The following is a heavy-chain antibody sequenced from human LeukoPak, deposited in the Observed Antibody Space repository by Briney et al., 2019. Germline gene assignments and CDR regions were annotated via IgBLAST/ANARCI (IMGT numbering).Heavy chain of an antibody. D-gene: IGHD3-9*01. V-gene: IGHV4-34*01. CDR1: GGSFSGYY. CDR2: INHSGST. Sequence: PSETLSLTCAVYGGSFSGYYWSWIRQPPGKGLEWIGEINHSGSTNYNPSLKSRVTISVDTSKNQFSLKLSSVTAADTAVYYCARGENFDWLLGPPGVGGMDVWGQGTTVTVSS. CDR3: ARGENFDWLLGPPGVGGMDV. J-gene: IGHJ6*02.